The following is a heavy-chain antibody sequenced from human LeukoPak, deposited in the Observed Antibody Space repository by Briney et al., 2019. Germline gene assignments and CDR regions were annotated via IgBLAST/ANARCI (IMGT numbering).Heavy chain of an antibody. V-gene: IGHV4-39*07. J-gene: IGHJ4*02. CDR1: GDSISRGRHY. Sequence: NTSETLSLTCSVTGDSISRGRHYWGWVRQPPGSGLEWVGTIYSSGVTYHNPSLKSRLTMSVDTSTNHFSLRLTSVTAADTAIYYCATITHDGEFFDYWGQGTVVAVSS. CDR2: IYSSGVT. D-gene: IGHD3-10*01. CDR3: ATITHDGEFFDY.